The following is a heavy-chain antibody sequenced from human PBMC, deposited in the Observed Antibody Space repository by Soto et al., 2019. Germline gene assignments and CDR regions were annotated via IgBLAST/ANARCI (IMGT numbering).Heavy chain of an antibody. CDR3: ANRIFSGYKELWFGELLSHYFDY. D-gene: IGHD3-10*01. CDR1: GYTFTSYA. V-gene: IGHV1-3*01. CDR2: INAGNGNT. J-gene: IGHJ4*02. Sequence: VASVKVSCKASGYTFTSYAMHWVRQAPGQRLEWMGWINAGNGNTKYSQKFQGRVTITRDTSASTAYMELSSLRSEDTAVYYCANRIFSGYKELWFGELLSHYFDYWGQGTLATVSS.